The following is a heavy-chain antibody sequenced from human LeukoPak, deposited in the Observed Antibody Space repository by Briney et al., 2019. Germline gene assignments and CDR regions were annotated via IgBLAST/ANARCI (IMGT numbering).Heavy chain of an antibody. D-gene: IGHD5-12*01. Sequence: PSETLSLTCAVYGGSFSGYYWSWIRQPPGKGLEWIGEINHSGSTSYNPSLKSRVTISVDTSKNQFSLKLSSVTAADTAVYYCARVGPRRGYSGYVDYWGQGTLVTVSS. CDR3: ARVGPRRGYSGYVDY. CDR1: GGSFSGYY. J-gene: IGHJ4*02. V-gene: IGHV4-34*01. CDR2: INHSGST.